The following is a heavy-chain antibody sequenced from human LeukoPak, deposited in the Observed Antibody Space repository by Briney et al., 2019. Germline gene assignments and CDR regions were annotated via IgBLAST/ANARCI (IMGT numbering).Heavy chain of an antibody. CDR1: GFNFGTHA. J-gene: IGHJ5*02. CDR3: VIDPPDSGWAFWS. V-gene: IGHV3-33*01. CDR2: IWRGGNYK. D-gene: IGHD6-19*01. Sequence: PGGSLRLSCSASGFNFGTHAMHWVRQAPGKGLEWVAVIWRGGNYKFYADSVKGRFTISRDDSRSDLSLQMDSLRVEDTALYHCVIDPPDSGWAFWSWGQGALVTVSS.